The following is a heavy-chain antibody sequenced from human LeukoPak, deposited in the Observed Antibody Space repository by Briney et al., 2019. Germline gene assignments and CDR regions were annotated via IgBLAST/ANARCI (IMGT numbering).Heavy chain of an antibody. J-gene: IGHJ4*02. D-gene: IGHD2-15*01. Sequence: GGSLRLSCAASRFTFSSYSMNWVRQAPGKGLEWVSSISSSGSYIYYADSVKGRFTISRDNAKNSLYLQMNSLRAEDTAVYYCARDAGSGVVAAIWGQGTLVTVSS. CDR3: ARDAGSGVVAAI. V-gene: IGHV3-21*04. CDR2: ISSSGSYI. CDR1: RFTFSSYS.